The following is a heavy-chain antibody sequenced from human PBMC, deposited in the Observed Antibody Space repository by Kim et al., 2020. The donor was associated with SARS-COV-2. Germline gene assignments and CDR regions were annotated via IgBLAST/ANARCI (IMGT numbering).Heavy chain of an antibody. D-gene: IGHD3-22*01. CDR1: GFTFSSYA. J-gene: IGHJ4*02. V-gene: IGHV3-64D*09. Sequence: GGSLRLSCSASGFTFSSYAMHWVRQAPGKGLEYVSAISSNGGSTYYADSVKGRFTISRDNSKNTLYLQMSSLRAEDTAVYYCVKEYYYDSSGYSEGDDYWGQGTLVTVSS. CDR3: VKEYYYDSSGYSEGDDY. CDR2: ISSNGGST.